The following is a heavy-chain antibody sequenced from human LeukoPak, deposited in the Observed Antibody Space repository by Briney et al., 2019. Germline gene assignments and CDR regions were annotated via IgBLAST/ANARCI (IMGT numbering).Heavy chain of an antibody. V-gene: IGHV3-48*04. J-gene: IGHJ4*02. CDR1: GFTFSSYS. CDR3: ARRVFDGYNIHFDY. CDR2: ISSSSSTI. Sequence: GGSLRLSCAASGFTFSSYSMNWVRQAPGKGLEWLSYISSSSSTIYYADSVKGRFTISRDNAKNSLYLQMNSLRAEDTAVYYCARRVFDGYNIHFDYWGQGTLVTVSS. D-gene: IGHD5-24*01.